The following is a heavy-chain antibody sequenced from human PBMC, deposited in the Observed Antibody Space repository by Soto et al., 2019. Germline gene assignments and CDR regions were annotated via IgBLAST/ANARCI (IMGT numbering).Heavy chain of an antibody. V-gene: IGHV4-38-2*02. Sequence: EGLSLTLDGSGYSISSGYYGVWIRQPPVKGLEWIGSMSHGGSTYYNPSLKSRVTISVDSSKNQFSVRLSSVTAADTAVYYFAREANGSASYWEYFVDDWGQGALVTGSS. J-gene: IGHJ4*02. D-gene: IGHD3-10*01. CDR1: GYSISSGYY. CDR3: AREANGSASYWEYFVDD. CDR2: MSHGGST.